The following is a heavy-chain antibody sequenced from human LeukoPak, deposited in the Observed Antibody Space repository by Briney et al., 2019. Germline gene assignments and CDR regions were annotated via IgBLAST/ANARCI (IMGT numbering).Heavy chain of an antibody. Sequence: GGSLRLSCAASGVAVSSSYMSWVRQAPGKGLEWVSIVYSDDITYYADSVKGRFTISRDNSKNTLYLQMNSLRAEDTAVYYCAKGRVSDYVWGSYRYTLPPDFDYWGQGTLVTVSS. D-gene: IGHD3-16*02. J-gene: IGHJ4*02. CDR3: AKGRVSDYVWGSYRYTLPPDFDY. V-gene: IGHV3-53*01. CDR1: GVAVSSSY. CDR2: VYSDDIT.